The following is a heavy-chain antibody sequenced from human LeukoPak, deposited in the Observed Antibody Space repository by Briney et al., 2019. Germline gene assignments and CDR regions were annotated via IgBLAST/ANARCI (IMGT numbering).Heavy chain of an antibody. D-gene: IGHD4-17*01. Sequence: SETLSLTCTVSGYSISSGYYWGWVRQSPRKGLEWIGSIYHSGSTYYNPSLRSRVTISINTSNNQFSLKVTSVTAADTAVYYCASTTVRTGYWGQGTLVTVSS. CDR3: ASTTVRTGY. CDR1: GYSISSGYY. V-gene: IGHV4-38-2*02. J-gene: IGHJ4*02. CDR2: IYHSGST.